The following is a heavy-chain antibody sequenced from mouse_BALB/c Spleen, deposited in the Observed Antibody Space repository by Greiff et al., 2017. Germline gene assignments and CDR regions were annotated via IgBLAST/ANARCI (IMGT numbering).Heavy chain of an antibody. J-gene: IGHJ4*01. CDR1: GFTFSSYT. V-gene: IGHV5-9*04. Sequence: EVQGVESGGGLVKPGGSLKLSCAASGFTFSSYTMSWVRQTPEKRLEWVATISSGGGNTYYPDTVTGRFTISRDNAKNTLYLEMSSLRSEDTAMYYCARDYYGYAMDYWGQGTSVTVSS. CDR2: ISSGGGNT. CDR3: ARDYYGYAMDY. D-gene: IGHD1-1*02.